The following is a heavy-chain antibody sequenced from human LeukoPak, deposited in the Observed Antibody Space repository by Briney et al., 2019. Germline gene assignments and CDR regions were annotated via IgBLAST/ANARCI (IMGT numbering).Heavy chain of an antibody. V-gene: IGHV4-39*07. Sequence: SETLSLTCTVSGGSISSSSYYWGWIRQPPGKGLEWIGSIYYSGSTYYNPSLKSRVTISVDTSKNQFSLKLSSVTAADTAVYYCARGKLGPIFRGHYMDVWGKGTTVTVSS. CDR3: ARGKLGPIFRGHYMDV. CDR2: IYYSGST. J-gene: IGHJ6*03. CDR1: GGSISSSSYY. D-gene: IGHD3-3*01.